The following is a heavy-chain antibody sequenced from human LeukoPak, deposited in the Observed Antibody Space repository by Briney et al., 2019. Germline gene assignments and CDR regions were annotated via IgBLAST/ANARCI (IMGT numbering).Heavy chain of an antibody. J-gene: IGHJ4*02. Sequence: PSETLSLTCAVSGGSISSGGYSWSWIRRPPGKGLEWIGFLYYSGSTYYYYNPSLKSRVVISVDASKNQFSLRLSSVTAADTAVYYCARLDYYDSRGYRTPFHDYWGQGTLVTVSS. CDR1: GGSISSGGYS. V-gene: IGHV4-30-4*07. CDR3: ARLDYYDSRGYRTPFHDY. D-gene: IGHD3-22*01. CDR2: LYYSGSTYY.